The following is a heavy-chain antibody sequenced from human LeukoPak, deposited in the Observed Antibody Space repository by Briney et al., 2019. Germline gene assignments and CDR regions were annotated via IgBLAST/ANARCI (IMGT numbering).Heavy chain of an antibody. J-gene: IGHJ3*02. CDR2: ISSSSSYI. CDR1: GFTFSSYS. CDR3: ARESGDVRSPVPPYCGGDCYWTFDI. V-gene: IGHV3-21*01. D-gene: IGHD2-21*02. Sequence: GGSLRLSCAASGFTFSSYSMNWVRQAPGKGLEWVSSISSSSSYIYYADSVKGRFTISRDNAKNSLYLQMNSLRAEDTAVHYCARESGDVRSPVPPYCGGDCYWTFDIWGQGTMVTVSS.